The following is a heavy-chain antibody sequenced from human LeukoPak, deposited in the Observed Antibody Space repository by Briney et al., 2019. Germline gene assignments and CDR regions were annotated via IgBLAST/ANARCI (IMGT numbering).Heavy chain of an antibody. D-gene: IGHD2-21*02. V-gene: IGHV5-51*01. CDR1: GYSFTSYW. CDR2: IYPGDSDT. Sequence: GESLKISCKGSGYSFTSYWIGWVRQMPGKGLEWMGIIYPGDSDTRYSPSFQGQVTISADKSISTAYLQWSSLKASDTAMYYCARHKAYCGGDCYWGAFDIWGQGTMVTVSS. J-gene: IGHJ3*02. CDR3: ARHKAYCGGDCYWGAFDI.